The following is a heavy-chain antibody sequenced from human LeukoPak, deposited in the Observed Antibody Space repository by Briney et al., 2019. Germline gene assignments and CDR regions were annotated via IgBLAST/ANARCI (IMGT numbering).Heavy chain of an antibody. J-gene: IGHJ4*02. CDR3: AKGLLGYCSGGSCYPHDY. V-gene: IGHV3-30*18. Sequence: GGSLRLSCAASGFTFSDYYMSWIRQAPGKGLEWVAVISYDGSNKYYADSVKGRFTISRDNSKNTLYLQMNSLRAEDTAVYYCAKGLLGYCSGGSCYPHDYWGQGTLVTVSS. D-gene: IGHD2-15*01. CDR2: ISYDGSNK. CDR1: GFTFSDYY.